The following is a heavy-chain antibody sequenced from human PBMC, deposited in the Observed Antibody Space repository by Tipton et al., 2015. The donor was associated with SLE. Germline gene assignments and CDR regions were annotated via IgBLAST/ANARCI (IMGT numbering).Heavy chain of an antibody. J-gene: IGHJ6*03. CDR3: ARDPAGPYYYYMDV. V-gene: IGHV3-21*01. D-gene: IGHD6-13*01. CDR2: ISSSSSYI. Sequence: QLVQSGGGLVKPGGSLRLSCAASGFTFSSYSMNWVRQAPGKGLEWVSSISSSSSYIYYADSVKGRFTISRDNAKNSLYLQMNSLRAEDTAVYYCARDPAGPYYYYMDVWGKWTTVTVSS. CDR1: GFTFSSYS.